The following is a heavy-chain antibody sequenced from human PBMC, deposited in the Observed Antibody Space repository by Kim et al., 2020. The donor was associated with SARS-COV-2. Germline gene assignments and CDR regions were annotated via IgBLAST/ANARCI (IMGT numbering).Heavy chain of an antibody. Sequence: DSVKGRFTISRDNSKNTLYLKMNSLRAEDTAVYYCARDPRITGTMGWFDPWGQGTLVTVSS. CDR3: ARDPRITGTMGWFDP. D-gene: IGHD1-7*01. V-gene: IGHV3-30*07. J-gene: IGHJ5*02.